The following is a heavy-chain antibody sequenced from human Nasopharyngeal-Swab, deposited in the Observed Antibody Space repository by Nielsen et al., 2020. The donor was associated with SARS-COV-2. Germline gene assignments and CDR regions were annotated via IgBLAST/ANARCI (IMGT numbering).Heavy chain of an antibody. Sequence: GECLKISCAASGFTCSSYGMHWVRQAPGRGLEWVAVISYDGSNKYYADSVKGRFTISRDNSKNTLYLQMNSLRADDTAVYYCAKDPSIVVVTAEYFQHWGQGTLVTVSS. J-gene: IGHJ1*01. V-gene: IGHV3-30*18. CDR2: ISYDGSNK. CDR3: AKDPSIVVVTAEYFQH. CDR1: GFTCSSYG. D-gene: IGHD2-21*02.